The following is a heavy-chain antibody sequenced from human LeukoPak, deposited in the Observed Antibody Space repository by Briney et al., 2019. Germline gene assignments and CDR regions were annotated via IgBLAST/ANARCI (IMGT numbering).Heavy chain of an antibody. D-gene: IGHD2-2*01. CDR1: LFTFSSYS. CDR2: ISISRSDI. V-gene: IGHV3-21*01. Sequence: GGSLRLSCAASLFTFSSYSMNWVRQAPAKGREWVSSISISRSDIYYADSVKGRFTISRDNAKNSLYLQMNSLRAEDTAVYYRARDVKDSVVVPAAKGYWGQGTLATVSS. CDR3: ARDVKDSVVVPAAKGY. J-gene: IGHJ4*02.